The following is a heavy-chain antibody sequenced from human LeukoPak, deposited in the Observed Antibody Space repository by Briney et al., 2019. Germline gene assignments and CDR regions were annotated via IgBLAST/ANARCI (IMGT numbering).Heavy chain of an antibody. J-gene: IGHJ5*02. D-gene: IGHD1-1*01. V-gene: IGHV3-11*01. CDR3: ARARTMYNWFDP. CDR2: ISSSGSTI. Sequence: GGSLRLSCAASGFIFSDYYMIWIRQAPGKGLEWVSYISSSGSTIYDAESVKGRFTISRDNANNSLYLQMNSLRAEDTAVYYCARARTMYNWFDPWGQGTLVTVSS. CDR1: GFIFSDYY.